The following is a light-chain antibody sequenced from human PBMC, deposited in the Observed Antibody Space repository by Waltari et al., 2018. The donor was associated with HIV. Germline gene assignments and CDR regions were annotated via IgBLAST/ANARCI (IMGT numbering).Light chain of an antibody. Sequence: EIVLTQSPGTLSLSPGERATLSCRASQSVSSSYLAGYQQKPGQAPRLLIYGESSRATGITDRFSGSGSGTDFILTISRMEPEDYAVYYCHQYGSSPRGTFGQGTKVEIK. V-gene: IGKV3-20*01. CDR2: GES. CDR3: HQYGSSPRGT. J-gene: IGKJ1*01. CDR1: QSVSSSY.